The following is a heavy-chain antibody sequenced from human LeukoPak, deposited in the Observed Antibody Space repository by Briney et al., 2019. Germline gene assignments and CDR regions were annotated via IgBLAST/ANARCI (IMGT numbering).Heavy chain of an antibody. Sequence: GGSLRLSCAASGFTFSSYAMSWVRQAPGKGLEWVSAISGSGGSTYYADSVKGRFTLSRDNSKNTLYLQMNSLRAEDTAVYYCAKDLLSLEDYSRWGQGTLVTVSS. CDR1: GFTFSSYA. D-gene: IGHD3-3*01. J-gene: IGHJ4*02. CDR3: AKDLLSLEDYSR. CDR2: ISGSGGST. V-gene: IGHV3-23*01.